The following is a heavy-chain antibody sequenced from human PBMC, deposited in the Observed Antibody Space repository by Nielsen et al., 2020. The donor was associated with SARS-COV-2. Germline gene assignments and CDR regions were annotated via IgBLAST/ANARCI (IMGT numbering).Heavy chain of an antibody. D-gene: IGHD6-13*01. V-gene: IGHV3-13*04. CDR3: ARASSSFYYYYYGMDV. J-gene: IGHJ6*02. CDR2: IGTAGDT. CDR1: GFTFSSYD. Sequence: GESLKISCAASGFTFSSYDMHWVRQATGKGLEWVSAIGTAGDTYYPGSVKGRFTISRENAKNSLYLQMNSLRAGDTAAYYCARASSSFYYYYYGMDVWGQGTTVTVSS.